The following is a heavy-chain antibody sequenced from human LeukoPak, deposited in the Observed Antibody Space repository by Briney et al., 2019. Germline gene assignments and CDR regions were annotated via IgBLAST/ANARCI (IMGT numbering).Heavy chain of an antibody. J-gene: IGHJ4*02. V-gene: IGHV4-30-4*01. Sequence: SETLSLTCTVSGGSISGGDYYWSWIRQPPGKGLEWIGYIYYTGSTYSNPSLKSRVTLSVDTSKNQFSLKLSSVTAADTAVYYCARERGAGYSSLEFWGQGTLVTVTS. CDR2: IYYTGST. CDR3: ARERGAGYSSLEF. CDR1: GGSISGGDYY. D-gene: IGHD6-6*01.